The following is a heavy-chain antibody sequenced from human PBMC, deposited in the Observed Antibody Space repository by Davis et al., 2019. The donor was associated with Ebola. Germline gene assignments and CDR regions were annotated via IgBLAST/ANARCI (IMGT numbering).Heavy chain of an antibody. CDR2: IKQDGSEK. CDR1: EFTFSSYG. Sequence: PGGSLRLSCAASEFTFSSYGMHWVRQAPGKGLEWVANIKQDGSEKYYVDSVKGRFTISRDNAKNSLYLQMNSLRAEDTAVYYCARDRIAAAGTDYWGQGTLVTVSS. D-gene: IGHD6-13*01. V-gene: IGHV3-7*01. CDR3: ARDRIAAAGTDY. J-gene: IGHJ4*02.